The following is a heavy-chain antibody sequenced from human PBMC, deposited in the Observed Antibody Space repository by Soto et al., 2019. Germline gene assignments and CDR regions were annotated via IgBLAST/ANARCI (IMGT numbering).Heavy chain of an antibody. J-gene: IGHJ4*02. CDR3: AREVEMATIIFDY. CDR2: IWYDGSNK. CDR1: GFTFSSYG. D-gene: IGHD5-12*01. V-gene: IGHV3-33*01. Sequence: ESGGGVVQPGRSLRLSCAASGFTFSSYGMHWVRQAPGKGLEWVAVIWYDGSNKYYADSVKGRFTISRDNSKNTLYLQMNSLRAEDTAVYYCAREVEMATIIFDYWGQGTLVTVSS.